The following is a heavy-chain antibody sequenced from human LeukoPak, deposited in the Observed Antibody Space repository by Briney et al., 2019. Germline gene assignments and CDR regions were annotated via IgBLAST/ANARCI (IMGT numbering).Heavy chain of an antibody. D-gene: IGHD3-10*01. CDR1: GFTLISYW. Sequence: GGSLRLSCAASGFTLISYWMAWVRQAPGKGLEWVANISQDGSEMFFVDSMNGRLTISRDNAKNSLYLHINSLRSEDTAVYYCARLGPGMNFFYFDYWGQGTLVTVSS. CDR3: ARLGPGMNFFYFDY. CDR2: ISQDGSEM. J-gene: IGHJ4*02. V-gene: IGHV3-7*01.